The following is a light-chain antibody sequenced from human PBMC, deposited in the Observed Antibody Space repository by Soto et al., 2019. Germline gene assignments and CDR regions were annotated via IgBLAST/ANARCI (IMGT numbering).Light chain of an antibody. V-gene: IGKV3D-20*01. J-gene: IGKJ2*01. Sequence: EIVLTQSPATLSLSPGERATLSCGASQSVSSSYLAWYQQKPGLAPRLLIYDASSRATGIPDRFSDSGSGTDFTLTISRLEPEDFEVYYCQQYGSSPYTFGQGTKLEIK. CDR2: DAS. CDR1: QSVSSSY. CDR3: QQYGSSPYT.